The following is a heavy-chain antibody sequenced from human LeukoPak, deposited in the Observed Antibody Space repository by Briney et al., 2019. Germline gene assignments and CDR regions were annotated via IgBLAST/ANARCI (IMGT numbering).Heavy chain of an antibody. V-gene: IGHV1-24*01. CDR3: AREMSYYMDV. Sequence: ASVKVSCKASGYTFTGYYMHWVRQAPGQGLEWMGGFDPEDGETIYAQKFQGRVTMTEDTSTDTAYMELSSLRSEDTAVYYCAREMSYYMDVWGKGTTVTISS. CDR1: GYTFTGYY. CDR2: FDPEDGET. J-gene: IGHJ6*03.